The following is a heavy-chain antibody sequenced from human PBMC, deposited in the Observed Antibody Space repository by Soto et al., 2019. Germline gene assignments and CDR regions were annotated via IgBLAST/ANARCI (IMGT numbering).Heavy chain of an antibody. D-gene: IGHD2-2*01. CDR3: ARVVPGAEAWFHP. CDR1: GNTFTNFG. V-gene: IGHV1-18*01. J-gene: IGHJ5*02. CDR2: ISPYTDDP. Sequence: QGQLVQSGVEVKKPGASVKVSCSASGNTFTNFGVTWVRQAPGQGLEWMGWISPYTDDPSYAQKFQGRVTMTIDTPPSTGYLDLRSLTPADTAVYYWARVVPGAEAWFHPWGEGTLGTVSS.